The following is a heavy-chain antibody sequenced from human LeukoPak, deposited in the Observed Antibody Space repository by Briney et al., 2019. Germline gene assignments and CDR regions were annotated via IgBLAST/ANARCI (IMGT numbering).Heavy chain of an antibody. CDR1: GFTFSSYA. D-gene: IGHD2-15*01. Sequence: GGSLRLSCAASGFTFSSYAMHWVRQAPGKGLEWVSVIYSGGSTYYADSVKGRFTISRDDSKNTLYLQINSLRAEDTAVYYCARGYCSGGFCYPAPLDYWGQGTLVTVSS. CDR2: IYSGGST. J-gene: IGHJ4*02. CDR3: ARGYCSGGFCYPAPLDY. V-gene: IGHV3-53*01.